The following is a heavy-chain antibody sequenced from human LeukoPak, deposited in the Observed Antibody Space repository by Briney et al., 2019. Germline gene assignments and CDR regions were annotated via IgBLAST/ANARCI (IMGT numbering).Heavy chain of an antibody. V-gene: IGHV4-59*08. CDR2: IYYSGST. CDR1: GDSISSYY. D-gene: IGHD4-23*01. Sequence: SETLSLTCTVSGDSISSYYWSWIRRPPGKGLEWIGYIYYSGSTNYNPSLKSRVTISVDTSKNQFSLKLSSVTAADTAVYYCARYVVTTVPYFDYWGQGTLVTVSS. CDR3: ARYVVTTVPYFDY. J-gene: IGHJ4*02.